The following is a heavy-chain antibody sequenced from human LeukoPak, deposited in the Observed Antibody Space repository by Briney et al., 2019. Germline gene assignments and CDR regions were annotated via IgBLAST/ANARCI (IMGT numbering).Heavy chain of an antibody. V-gene: IGHV3-74*03. CDR2: INSDGSTT. J-gene: IGHJ4*02. D-gene: IGHD7-27*01. CDR3: GRDDWGSLNY. Sequence: PGGSLRLSCAASGFTFSTSWMHWVRQAPGKGLVWVARINSDGSTTTHADSVKGRFTISRDNAKNTLYLQMNSLRAEDTAVYYRGRDDWGSLNYWGQGTLVTVSS. CDR1: GFTFSTSW.